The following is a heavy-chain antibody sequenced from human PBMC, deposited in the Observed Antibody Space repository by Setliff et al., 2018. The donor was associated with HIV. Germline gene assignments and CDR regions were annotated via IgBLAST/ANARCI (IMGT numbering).Heavy chain of an antibody. CDR2: MNPNSGNT. Sequence: GASVKVSCKASGYTFTRYDINWVRQATGQGLEWMGWMNPNSGNTSYAQNFQDRVAITRDTSASTAYMELSSLRSEDTAVYYCARAQTYYSDSSGYYSQYWGQGTLVTVS. V-gene: IGHV1-8*03. D-gene: IGHD3-22*01. J-gene: IGHJ4*02. CDR1: GYTFTRYD. CDR3: ARAQTYYSDSSGYYSQY.